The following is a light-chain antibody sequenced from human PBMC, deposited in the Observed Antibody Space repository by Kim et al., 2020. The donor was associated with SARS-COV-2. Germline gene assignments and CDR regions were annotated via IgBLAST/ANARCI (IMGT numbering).Light chain of an antibody. CDR2: VKN. CDR3: NSRDSNDNVV. V-gene: IGLV3-19*01. Sequence: VALGQTVRITRQGDSLRSYYATWYQQTPGQAPLLVIYVKNNRPSGIPDRFSRSSSGNTASLTITGTQAGDEADYYCNSRDSNDNVVFGGGTKLTVL. J-gene: IGLJ2*01. CDR1: SLRSYY.